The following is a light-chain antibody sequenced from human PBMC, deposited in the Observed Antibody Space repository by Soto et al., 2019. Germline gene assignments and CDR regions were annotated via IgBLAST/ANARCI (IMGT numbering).Light chain of an antibody. Sequence: QSVLTQPASVSVSPGQSITISCAGTSSDIGNYDYVSWYQQHPGKAPKLLISEVSNRPSGVSYRFSGSKSGTTASLTISGLQAEDEADYYCSSYTRTSSYVFGGGTKVTVL. CDR3: SSYTRTSSYV. CDR1: SSDIGNYDY. V-gene: IGLV2-14*01. J-gene: IGLJ1*01. CDR2: EVS.